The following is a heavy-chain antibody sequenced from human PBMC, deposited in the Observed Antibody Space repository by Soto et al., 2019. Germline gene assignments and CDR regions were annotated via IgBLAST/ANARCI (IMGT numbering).Heavy chain of an antibody. V-gene: IGHV3-23*01. CDR2: ISGSGGST. CDR3: AKGPLRIAVAGRGAFDI. D-gene: IGHD6-19*01. Sequence: GGSLRLSCAASGFTFSSYAMSWVRQAPGKGLEWVSAISGSGGSTYYADSVKGRFTISRDNSKNTLYLQMNSLRAEDTAVYYCAKGPLRIAVAGRGAFDIWGQGTMVTVSS. CDR1: GFTFSSYA. J-gene: IGHJ3*02.